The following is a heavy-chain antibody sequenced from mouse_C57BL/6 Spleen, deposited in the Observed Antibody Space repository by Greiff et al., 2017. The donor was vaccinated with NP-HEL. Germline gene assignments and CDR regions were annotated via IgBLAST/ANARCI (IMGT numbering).Heavy chain of an antibody. V-gene: IGHV1-80*01. CDR3: ARGMGYYYGSQGFAY. J-gene: IGHJ3*01. CDR2: IYPGDGDT. CDR1: GYAFSSYW. Sequence: QVQLQQSGAELVKPGASVKISCEASGYAFSSYWMNWVKQRPGKGLEWIGQIYPGDGDTNYNGKFKGKATLTADKSSSTAYMQLSSLTSEDSAVYCCARGMGYYYGSQGFAYWGQGTLVTVSA. D-gene: IGHD1-1*01.